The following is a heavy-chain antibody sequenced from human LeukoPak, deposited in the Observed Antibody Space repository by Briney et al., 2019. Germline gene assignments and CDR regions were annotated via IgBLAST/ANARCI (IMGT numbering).Heavy chain of an antibody. V-gene: IGHV1-2*02. J-gene: IGHJ4*02. CDR2: INPNSGGT. D-gene: IGHD6-19*01. CDR1: GYTFTSYG. CDR3: ARPHHGYSSGWPGDY. Sequence: ASVKVSCKASGYTFTSYGISWVRQAPGQGLEWMGWINPNSGGTNSAQKFQGRVTMTRDTSISTAYMELSSLRFDDTAIYYCARPHHGYSSGWPGDYWGQGTLVTVSS.